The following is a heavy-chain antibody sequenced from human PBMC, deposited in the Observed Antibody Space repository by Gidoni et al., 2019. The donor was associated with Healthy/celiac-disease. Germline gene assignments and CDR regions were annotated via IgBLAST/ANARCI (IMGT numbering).Heavy chain of an antibody. D-gene: IGHD2-21*02. J-gene: IGHJ2*01. CDR3: ARSPRIVVVTAIPLDFDL. V-gene: IGHV4-61*02. CDR2: IYTSGST. Sequence: QVQLQESGPGLVKPSQTLSLTCTVSGGSISSGSYYWSWIRPPAGKGLEWIGRIYTSGSTNYNPSLKSRVTISVDTSKNQFSLKLSSVTAADTAVYYCARSPRIVVVTAIPLDFDLWGRGTLVTVSS. CDR1: GGSISSGSYY.